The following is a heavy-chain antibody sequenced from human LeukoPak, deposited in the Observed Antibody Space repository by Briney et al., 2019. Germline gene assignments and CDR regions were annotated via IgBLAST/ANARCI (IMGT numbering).Heavy chain of an antibody. V-gene: IGHV4-34*01. CDR1: GGSFSGYY. CDR3: TGWTYNFDY. Sequence: PSETLSLTCAVYGGSFSGYYWSWIRQPPGKGLEWIGEINHSGSTNYNPSPKSRVTISVDTSKNQFSLKLSSVTAADTAVYYCTGWTYNFDYWGQGTLVTVSS. CDR2: INHSGST. J-gene: IGHJ4*02. D-gene: IGHD1-7*01.